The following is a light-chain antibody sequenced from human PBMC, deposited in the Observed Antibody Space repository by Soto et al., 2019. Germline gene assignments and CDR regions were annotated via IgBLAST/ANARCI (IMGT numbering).Light chain of an antibody. V-gene: IGKV1-39*01. J-gene: IGKJ5*01. CDR3: QQSYSTPRD. CDR2: AAS. CDR1: QSISNS. Sequence: DIQMTQSPSSLSASVGDRVTITCRASQSISNSLNWYQQKPGRAPKLLIYAASSLQSGVPSRFSGSGSGTDFILTISSLQPEDFATYYCQQSYSTPRDFGQGTRLA.